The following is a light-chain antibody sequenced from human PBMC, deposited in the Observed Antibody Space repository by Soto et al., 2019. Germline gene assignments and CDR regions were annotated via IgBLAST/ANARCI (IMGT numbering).Light chain of an antibody. J-gene: IGKJ2*01. CDR1: QSVSTSY. Sequence: EIVLTQSPGPLSLSPGERATLSCRASQSVSTSYLAWYQQKPGQAPRLLIYGASSRSTGIPDRFSGSGSGTDFTLTISRLEPEDFAVYYCQQYGSSPPYTFGKGNKLQIK. V-gene: IGKV3-20*01. CDR3: QQYGSSPPYT. CDR2: GAS.